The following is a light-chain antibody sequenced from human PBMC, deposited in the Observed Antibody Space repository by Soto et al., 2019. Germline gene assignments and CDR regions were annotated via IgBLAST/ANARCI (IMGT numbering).Light chain of an antibody. CDR2: ATS. J-gene: IGKJ1*01. CDR3: QQSYSTPRA. V-gene: IGKV1-39*01. CDR1: QGVDGF. Sequence: LMTQSPSSLSVAVGDRVTITCRSSQGVDGFLDWYQQKPGKAPNLLIFATSNLASGVPSRFSGSGSGTDLTLTISNLQTEDFGTYYCQQSYSTPRAFGQGTKVQI.